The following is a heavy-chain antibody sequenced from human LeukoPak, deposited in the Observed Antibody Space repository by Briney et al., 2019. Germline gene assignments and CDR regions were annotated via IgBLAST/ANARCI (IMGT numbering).Heavy chain of an antibody. J-gene: IGHJ3*02. D-gene: IGHD3-16*01. CDR1: GGSISSSRYY. Sequence: PSETLSLTCTVSGGSISSSRYYWGWIRQPPGKGLEWIGSIHYTGNTYYNASLKSRVTMSVDTSKNQFSLKLSSMTAADTAVYYCARHFSLGAFDIWGQGTMVSVSS. CDR2: IHYTGNT. V-gene: IGHV4-39*01. CDR3: ARHFSLGAFDI.